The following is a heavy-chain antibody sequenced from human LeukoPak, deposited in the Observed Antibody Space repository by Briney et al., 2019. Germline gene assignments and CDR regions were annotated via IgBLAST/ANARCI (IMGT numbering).Heavy chain of an antibody. Sequence: PGGSLRLSCAASGFTFSSYAMSWVRQAPGKGLEWVSAISGSGGSTYYADSVKGRFTISRDNSKNTLYLQMNSLRAEDTALYYCAKAMSVADWEEYYYGMDVWGQGTTVTVSS. CDR1: GFTFSSYA. J-gene: IGHJ6*02. V-gene: IGHV3-23*01. CDR3: AKAMSVADWEEYYYGMDV. CDR2: ISGSGGST. D-gene: IGHD6-19*01.